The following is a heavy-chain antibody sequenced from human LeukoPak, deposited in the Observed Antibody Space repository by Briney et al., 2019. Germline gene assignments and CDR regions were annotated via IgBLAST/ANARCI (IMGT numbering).Heavy chain of an antibody. Sequence: PSETLSLTCTVSGGSISSGGYYWSWIRQHLGKGLEWIGYIYYSGSTYYNPSLKSRVTISVDTSKNQFSLKLSSVTAADTAVYYCARESTVAPRLYGMDVWGQGTTVTVSS. J-gene: IGHJ6*02. V-gene: IGHV4-31*03. CDR1: GGSISSGGYY. D-gene: IGHD2-15*01. CDR3: ARESTVAPRLYGMDV. CDR2: IYYSGST.